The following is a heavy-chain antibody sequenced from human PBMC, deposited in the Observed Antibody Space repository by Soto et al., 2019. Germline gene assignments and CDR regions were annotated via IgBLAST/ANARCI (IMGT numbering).Heavy chain of an antibody. Sequence: TLSLACAVSGRSLSMVDNSWICIRQPPGKGLEWIGYIYHSGSTYFNPSLKSRVTISVDRSKNQFSLKLSSVTAADTAVYYCARGAVTHYFDYWGQGTLVTVSS. D-gene: IGHD4-17*01. CDR1: GRSLSMVDNS. J-gene: IGHJ4*02. V-gene: IGHV4-30-2*01. CDR3: ARGAVTHYFDY. CDR2: IYHSGST.